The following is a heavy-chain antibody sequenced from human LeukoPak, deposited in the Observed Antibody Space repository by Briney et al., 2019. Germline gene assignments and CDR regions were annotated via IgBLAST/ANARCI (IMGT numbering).Heavy chain of an antibody. CDR3: ARDSGRRGATDY. CDR1: GGSISSNY. Sequence: SETLSLTCTVSGGSISSNYWSWIRQPPGKGLEWFGYIYYSGSTNYNPSLKSRVTISVDTSKNQFSLKLSSVTAADTAVYYCARDSGRRGATDYWGQGTLVTVSS. V-gene: IGHV4-59*01. CDR2: IYYSGST. J-gene: IGHJ4*02. D-gene: IGHD1-26*01.